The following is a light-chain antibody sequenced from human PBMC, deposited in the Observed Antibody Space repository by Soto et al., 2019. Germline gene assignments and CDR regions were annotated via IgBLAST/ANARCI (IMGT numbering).Light chain of an antibody. CDR3: KSYAGSNTYV. J-gene: IGLJ1*01. Sequence: QSVLTQPPSASGTPGQRVTISCSGSDSNIGSNHVYWYQQVPGTAPKFLIDSQDQRPSGVPDRFSGSKSGTSASLAISGLRSEDEADYFCKSYAGSNTYVFGSGTKLTVL. CDR1: DSNIGSNH. V-gene: IGLV1-47*02. CDR2: SQD.